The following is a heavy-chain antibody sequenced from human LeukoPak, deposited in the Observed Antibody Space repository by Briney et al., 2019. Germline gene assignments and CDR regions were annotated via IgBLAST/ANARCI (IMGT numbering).Heavy chain of an antibody. V-gene: IGHV4-61*02. D-gene: IGHD4-11*01. CDR3: ARGPDYSNYVDY. CDR1: GGSISSGSSY. CDR2: ISTSGTT. Sequence: SETLSLTCTVSGGSISSGSSYWSWIRQPAGKGLEWIGRISTSGTTKHNPSLKSRVTIPVDTSKNQFSLKLSSVTAADTAVYYCARGPDYSNYVDYWGQGTLVTVSS. J-gene: IGHJ4*02.